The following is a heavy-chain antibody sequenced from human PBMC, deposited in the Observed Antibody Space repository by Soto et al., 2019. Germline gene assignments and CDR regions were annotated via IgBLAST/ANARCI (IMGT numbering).Heavy chain of an antibody. J-gene: IGHJ4*02. CDR2: INSNGGSA. V-gene: IGHV3-64D*08. Sequence: PGGSLRLSCSASGLTFSSFTMHWVRQAPGKGLEYVSAINSNGGSAYYGDSVKGRFTISRDNPKNTLYLQMSSLRVEDTAVYYCVTNNGWSLQDFDYWSQGTLVTVSS. D-gene: IGHD6-19*01. CDR3: VTNNGWSLQDFDY. CDR1: GLTFSSFT.